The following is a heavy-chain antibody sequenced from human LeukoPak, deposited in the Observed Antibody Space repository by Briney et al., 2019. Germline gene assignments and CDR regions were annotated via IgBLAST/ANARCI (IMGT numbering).Heavy chain of an antibody. CDR2: IYPGDSDT. CDR1: GYSFTSYW. CDR3: ARHRGYSYGLSGWFDP. V-gene: IGHV5-51*01. D-gene: IGHD5-18*01. Sequence: GESLQISCKGSGYSFTSYWIAWVRRMPGKGVEWMGIIYPGDSDTRYSPSFQGQVTISADKSISTAYLQWSSLKASDTAMYYCARHRGYSYGLSGWFDPWGQGTLVTVSS. J-gene: IGHJ5*02.